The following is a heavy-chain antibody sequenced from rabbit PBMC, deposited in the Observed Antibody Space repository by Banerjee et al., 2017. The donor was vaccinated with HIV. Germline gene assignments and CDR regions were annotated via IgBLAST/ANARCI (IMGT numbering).Heavy chain of an antibody. CDR1: GFSFSSGYD. D-gene: IGHD4-1*01. Sequence: QSLEESGGDLVKPEGSLTLTCTASGFSFSSGYDMCWVRQAPGKGLEWIACIAAGSTGSTYYASWAKGRFTISKTSSTTVTLQMTSLTAADTASYFCARDLAGVIGWNFNLWGPGTLVTVS. CDR2: IAAGSTGST. V-gene: IGHV1S40*01. CDR3: ARDLAGVIGWNFNL. J-gene: IGHJ4*01.